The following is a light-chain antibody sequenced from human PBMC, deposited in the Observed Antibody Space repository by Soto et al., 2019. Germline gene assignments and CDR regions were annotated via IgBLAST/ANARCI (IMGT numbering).Light chain of an antibody. CDR3: ASWDASLNGWV. CDR1: RSNIGSDT. CDR2: RSN. J-gene: IGLJ3*02. V-gene: IGLV1-44*01. Sequence: QPVLTQPPSASGTPGQRVTIPCSGSRSNIGSDTVNWYQQLPGTAPKLLIHRSNQRPSGVPGRFSGSKSGTSASLAISGLQPEDEADYHCASWDASLNGWVFGGGTKLTVL.